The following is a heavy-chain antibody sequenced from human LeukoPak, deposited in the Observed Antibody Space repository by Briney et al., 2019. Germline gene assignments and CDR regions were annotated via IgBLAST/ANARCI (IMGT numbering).Heavy chain of an antibody. J-gene: IGHJ4*02. CDR2: ISGSGGST. V-gene: IGHV3-23*01. Sequence: GGSLRLSCAASGFTFSSYAMSRVRQAPGKGLEWVSAISGSGGSTYYADSVKGRFTISRDNSKNTLYLQMNSLRSEDTAVYYCARDGDSGYDLQWGQGTLVTVSS. CDR1: GFTFSSYA. CDR3: ARDGDSGYDLQ. D-gene: IGHD5-12*01.